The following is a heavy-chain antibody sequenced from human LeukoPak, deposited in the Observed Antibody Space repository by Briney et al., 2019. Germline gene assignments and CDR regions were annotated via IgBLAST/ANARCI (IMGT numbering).Heavy chain of an antibody. V-gene: IGHV3-30-3*01. Sequence: GGSLRLSCAASGFTFSSYAMHWVRQAPGKGLEWVAVILYDGSNKYYADSVKGRFTISRDNSKNTLYLQMNSLRAEDTAVYYCARGHDFWSGYPDYWGQGTLVTVSS. D-gene: IGHD3-3*01. CDR1: GFTFSSYA. CDR3: ARGHDFWSGYPDY. J-gene: IGHJ4*02. CDR2: ILYDGSNK.